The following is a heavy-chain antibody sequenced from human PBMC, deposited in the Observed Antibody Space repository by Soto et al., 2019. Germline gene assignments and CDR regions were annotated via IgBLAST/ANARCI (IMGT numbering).Heavy chain of an antibody. Sequence: QVQLVQSGAEVKKPGSSVKVSCKASGGTFSSYAISWVRQAPGQGLEWMGGIIPIFGTANYAQKFQGRVTITADKSTRTAYMELSSLRSEDTAVYYCASRYEYSNYEEWDYYDYYGRDVWGQGTTVTVSS. J-gene: IGHJ6*02. CDR1: GGTFSSYA. CDR2: IIPIFGTA. V-gene: IGHV1-69*06. D-gene: IGHD4-4*01. CDR3: ASRYEYSNYEEWDYYDYYGRDV.